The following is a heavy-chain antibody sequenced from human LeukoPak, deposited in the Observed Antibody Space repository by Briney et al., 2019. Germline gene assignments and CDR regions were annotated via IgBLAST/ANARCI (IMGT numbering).Heavy chain of an antibody. V-gene: IGHV1-69*05. CDR3: ARDPLDFWSGYYIGWFDP. D-gene: IGHD3-3*01. CDR2: IIPIFGTA. Sequence: ASVKVSCKASGGTFSSYAISWVRQAPGQGLEWMGGIIPIFGTANYAQKFQGRVTITTDESTSTAYMELSSLRSEDTAVYYCARDPLDFWSGYYIGWFDPWGQGTLVTVSS. J-gene: IGHJ5*02. CDR1: GGTFSSYA.